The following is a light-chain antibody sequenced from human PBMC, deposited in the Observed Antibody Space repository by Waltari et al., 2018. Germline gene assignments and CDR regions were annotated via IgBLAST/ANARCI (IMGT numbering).Light chain of an antibody. CDR1: QSLLYGNGYNY. CDR3: MQSVRTPIT. Sequence: EIVMTQSPLALPVTPGEPAPISCRSSQSLLYGNGYNYLSWYLQKPGQPPQLMIYFASSRASGVPDRFIGSGSGTDFTLQISRVEAEDVGIYYCMQSVRTPITFGQGTRLEIK. CDR2: FAS. V-gene: IGKV2-28*01. J-gene: IGKJ5*01.